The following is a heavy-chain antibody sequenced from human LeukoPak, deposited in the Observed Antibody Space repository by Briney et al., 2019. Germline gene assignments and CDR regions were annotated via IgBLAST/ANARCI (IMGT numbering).Heavy chain of an antibody. V-gene: IGHV4-34*01. D-gene: IGHD5-24*01. Sequence: SETLSLTCAVYGGSFSGYYWSWIRQPPGKGLEWIGEINHSGSTNYNPSLKSRVTISVDTSKNQFSLKLSSVTAADTAVYYCASERRDGYNRLDYWGQGTLVTVSS. CDR1: GGSFSGYY. J-gene: IGHJ4*02. CDR2: INHSGST. CDR3: ASERRDGYNRLDY.